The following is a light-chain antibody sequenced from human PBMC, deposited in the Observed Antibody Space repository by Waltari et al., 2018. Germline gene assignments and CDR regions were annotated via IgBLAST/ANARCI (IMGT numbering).Light chain of an antibody. CDR2: DKT. CDR1: SLRRFY. Sequence: SSELTQDPAVSVALGQTVRIRCQGDSLRRFYARWYQQKPGQAPVLVIYDKTKRPSGIPDRFSGSSSGDTASLTITGAQAEDEADYYCNSRDSSGSHLVVFGVGTKLTVL. V-gene: IGLV3-19*01. J-gene: IGLJ2*01. CDR3: NSRDSSGSHLVV.